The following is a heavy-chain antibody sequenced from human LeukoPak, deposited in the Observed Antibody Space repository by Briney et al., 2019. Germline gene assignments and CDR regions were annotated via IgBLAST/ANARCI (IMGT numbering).Heavy chain of an antibody. J-gene: IGHJ4*02. CDR2: ISGSGGST. CDR1: GFTFSSYA. D-gene: IGHD1-26*01. V-gene: IGHV3-23*01. Sequence: GGSLRLSCAASGFTFSSYAMSWVRQAPGKGLEWVSAISGSGGSTYYADPVKGRFTISRDNSKNTLYLQMNSLRAEDTAVYYCASHGDSGSYFDYWGQGTLVTVSS. CDR3: ASHGDSGSYFDY.